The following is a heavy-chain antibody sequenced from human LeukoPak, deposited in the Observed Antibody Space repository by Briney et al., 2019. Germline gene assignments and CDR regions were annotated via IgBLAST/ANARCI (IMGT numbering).Heavy chain of an antibody. CDR1: GFSFRSFV. V-gene: IGHV3-30*02. CDR3: AKDRTAAGDYEDY. Sequence: TGGSLRLSCVASGFSFRSFVMHWVRQAPGKGLDWVACIWYDGSVKYYADSVKGRFTISRDNPKNTLFLQMNSLRPEDTAVYYCAKDRTAAGDYEDYWGQGTLVTVSS. D-gene: IGHD6-13*01. CDR2: IWYDGSVK. J-gene: IGHJ4*02.